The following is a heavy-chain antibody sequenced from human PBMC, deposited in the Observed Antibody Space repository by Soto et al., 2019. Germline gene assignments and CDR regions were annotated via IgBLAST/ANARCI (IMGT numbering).Heavy chain of an antibody. CDR2: ISYDGSNK. D-gene: IGHD3-3*01. CDR1: GFTFSSYA. Sequence: PGGSLRLSCAASGFTFSSYAMHWVRQAPGKGLEWVAVISYDGSNKYYADSVKGRFTISRDNSKNTLYLQMNSLRAEDTAVYYCARDFLEWPLDYWGQGTLVTVSS. CDR3: ARDFLEWPLDY. V-gene: IGHV3-30-3*01. J-gene: IGHJ4*02.